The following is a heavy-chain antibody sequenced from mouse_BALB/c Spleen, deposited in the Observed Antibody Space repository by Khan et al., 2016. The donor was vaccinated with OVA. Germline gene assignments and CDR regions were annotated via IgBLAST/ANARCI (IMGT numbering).Heavy chain of an antibody. J-gene: IGHJ3*01. D-gene: IGHD2-14*01. CDR2: MFPGDGST. Sequence: QVQLQQSGAELVKPGASVKLSCKASGYTFTSYDINWVRQRPEQGLEWIGWMFPGDGSTKYNENFKGKATLTTDKSSSTAYMQLSRLTSEYSGAYFCARGGYGWFAYWGQGTLVTVAA. CDR3: ARGGYGWFAY. CDR1: GYTFTSYD. V-gene: IGHV1-85*01.